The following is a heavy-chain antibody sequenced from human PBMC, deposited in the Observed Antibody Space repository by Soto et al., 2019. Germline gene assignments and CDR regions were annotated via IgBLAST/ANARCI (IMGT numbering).Heavy chain of an antibody. CDR1: GYTFSGHY. CDR2: IGPESGAT. V-gene: IGHV1-2*02. J-gene: IGHJ4*02. D-gene: IGHD3-3*02. Sequence: ASVKVSCKTSGYTFSGHYIHWVRQAPQQGPEWMGEIGPESGATRYAEKFRGRVTMTMDTSITTVYMELRNLSPDDTAVYYCGRGRSAQRAIFYWGQGTPVT. CDR3: GRGRSAQRAIFY.